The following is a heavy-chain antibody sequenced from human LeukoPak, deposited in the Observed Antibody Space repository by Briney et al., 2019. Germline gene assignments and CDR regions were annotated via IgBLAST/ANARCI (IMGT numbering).Heavy chain of an antibody. V-gene: IGHV4-30-4*08. CDR1: GGSVSSGDYY. Sequence: PSQTLSLTCTVSGGSVSSGDYYWSWIRQPPGKGLEWIGYIYYSGSTYYNPSLKSRVTISVDTSKNQFSLKLSSVTAADTAVYYCARGETELLLGNWFDAWGQGTLVTVSS. CDR2: IYYSGST. J-gene: IGHJ5*02. CDR3: ARGETELLLGNWFDA. D-gene: IGHD1-26*01.